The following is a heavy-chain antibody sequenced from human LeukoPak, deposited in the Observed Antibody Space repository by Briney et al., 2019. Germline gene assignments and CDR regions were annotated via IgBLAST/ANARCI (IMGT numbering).Heavy chain of an antibody. J-gene: IGHJ4*02. CDR2: IKEDGSRN. CDR3: AGPLSCWYVAVPY. D-gene: IGHD6-19*01. Sequence: GGSLRLSCAASGFSISSYWMSWVCQAPGTGLEWVANIKEDGSRNHYVDSVKGRFTISRDNAKSSLYLQMNSLRVEDTAVFYCAGPLSCWYVAVPYWGQGTLVTVSS. CDR1: GFSISSYW. V-gene: IGHV3-7*05.